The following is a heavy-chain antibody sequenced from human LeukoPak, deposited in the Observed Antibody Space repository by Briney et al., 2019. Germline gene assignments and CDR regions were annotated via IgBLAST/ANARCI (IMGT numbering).Heavy chain of an antibody. CDR1: GGSISSYY. CDR3: ARGYSYGHPFDY. J-gene: IGHJ4*02. Sequence: PSETLSLTCTVSGGSISSYYWSWIRQPPGKGLEWIGYTYYSGSTNYNPSLKSRVTISVDTSKNQFSLKLSSVTAAGTAVYYCARGYSYGHPFDYWGQGTLVTVSS. V-gene: IGHV4-59*01. CDR2: TYYSGST. D-gene: IGHD5-18*01.